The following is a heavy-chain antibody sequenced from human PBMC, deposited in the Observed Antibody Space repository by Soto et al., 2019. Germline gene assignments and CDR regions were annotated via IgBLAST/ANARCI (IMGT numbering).Heavy chain of an antibody. CDR2: IKSDGSST. V-gene: IGHV3-74*01. CDR1: GFTFSSYW. CDR3: ARDLL. Sequence: VGALRLPCVSFGFTFSSYWMHWARHAPRKGLEWVTRIKSDGSSTRYADSVKGRFTISRDNAKNRLYLQMNNLRAEDKAVYYCARDLLWGQGTLVTVSS. J-gene: IGHJ4*02.